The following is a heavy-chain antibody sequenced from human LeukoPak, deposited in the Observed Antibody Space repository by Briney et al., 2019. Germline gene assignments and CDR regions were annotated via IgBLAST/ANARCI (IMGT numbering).Heavy chain of an antibody. CDR2: ISSSSSYI. Sequence: GGSLRLSCAASGFTFSSYSMNWARQAPGKGLEWVSSISSSSSYIYYADSVKGRFTISRDNAKNSLYLQMNSLRAEDTAVYYCARDQGIAVAGTDLGMDVWGQGTTVTVSS. CDR1: GFTFSSYS. J-gene: IGHJ6*02. D-gene: IGHD6-19*01. V-gene: IGHV3-21*01. CDR3: ARDQGIAVAGTDLGMDV.